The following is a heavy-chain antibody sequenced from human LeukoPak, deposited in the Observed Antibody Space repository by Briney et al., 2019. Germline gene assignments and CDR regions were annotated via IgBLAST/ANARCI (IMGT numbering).Heavy chain of an antibody. CDR1: GGSISSYY. V-gene: IGHV4-59*01. D-gene: IGHD2-2*01. CDR3: ARVGSSSDY. Sequence: SETLSLTCTVSGGSISSYYWSWIRQPPGKGLEWIGYIYYSGSTNYNPSHKSRVTISVDTSKNQFSLKLSSVTAADTAVYYCARVGSSSDYWGQGTLVTVSS. CDR2: IYYSGST. J-gene: IGHJ4*02.